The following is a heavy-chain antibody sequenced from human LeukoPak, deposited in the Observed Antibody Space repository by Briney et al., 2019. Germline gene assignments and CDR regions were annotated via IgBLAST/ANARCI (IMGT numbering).Heavy chain of an antibody. D-gene: IGHD2-15*01. J-gene: IGHJ6*02. Sequence: PSETLSLTCTVSGGSISSYYWSWIRQPPGKGLEWIGYIYYSGSTNYSPSLKSRVTISVDTSKNQFSLKLSSVTAADTAVYYCARPSHCSGGSCSPPYYYGMDVWGQGTTVTVSS. CDR2: IYYSGST. CDR3: ARPSHCSGGSCSPPYYYGMDV. CDR1: GGSISSYY. V-gene: IGHV4-59*08.